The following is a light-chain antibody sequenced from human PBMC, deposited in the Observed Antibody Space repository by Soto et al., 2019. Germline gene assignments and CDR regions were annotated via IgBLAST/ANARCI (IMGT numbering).Light chain of an antibody. CDR3: QQYNDWRTT. V-gene: IGKV3-15*01. Sequence: EIVMTQYPAPLAVSPGEIATLSCRASQTLYSNLAWYQQKPGQAPKLLIYGASTRATSIPATFSGSGSGTEFTLTISSVQSEDFAVYYCQQYNDWRTTFVHGTKVEV. CDR2: GAS. CDR1: QTLYSN. J-gene: IGKJ1*01.